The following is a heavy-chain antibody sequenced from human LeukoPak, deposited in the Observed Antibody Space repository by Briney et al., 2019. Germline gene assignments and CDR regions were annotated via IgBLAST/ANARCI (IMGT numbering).Heavy chain of an antibody. Sequence: GGSLRLSCAASGFTFSSYWMSWVRQAPGKGREWVADIKQDGSEKYYVDSVKGRFTISRDNAKNSLYLQMNSLRAEDTAVYYCAREGQWPTFYYYYGMDVWGQGTTVTVSS. CDR1: GFTFSSYW. CDR3: AREGQWPTFYYYYGMDV. J-gene: IGHJ6*02. CDR2: IKQDGSEK. V-gene: IGHV3-7*01. D-gene: IGHD6-19*01.